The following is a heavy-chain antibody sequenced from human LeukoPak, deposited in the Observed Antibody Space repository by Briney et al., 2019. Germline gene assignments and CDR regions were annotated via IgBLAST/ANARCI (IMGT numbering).Heavy chain of an antibody. CDR2: ISSSSSYI. Sequence: PGGSLRLSCAASGFTFSSYRMNWVRQAPGKGLEWVSSISSSSSYIYYADSVKGQFTISRDNAKNSLYLQMNSLRAEDTAVYYCASAGWGYCSGGSCYLVYWGQGTLVTVSS. CDR1: GFTFSSYR. D-gene: IGHD2-15*01. CDR3: ASAGWGYCSGGSCYLVY. V-gene: IGHV3-21*01. J-gene: IGHJ4*02.